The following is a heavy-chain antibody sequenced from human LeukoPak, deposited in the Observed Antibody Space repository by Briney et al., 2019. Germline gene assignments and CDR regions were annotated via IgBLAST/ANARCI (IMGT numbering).Heavy chain of an antibody. Sequence: PGGSLRLSCAASGFTFSSYAMHWVRQAPGKGLEWVAVISYDGSNKYYADSVKGRFTISRDNSKNTLYLQMNSLRAEDTAVYYCARSYVKPVGCYFDFWGQGTLVTVSS. V-gene: IGHV3-30-3*01. CDR1: GFTFSSYA. J-gene: IGHJ4*02. CDR2: ISYDGSNK. D-gene: IGHD3-16*01. CDR3: ARSYVKPVGCYFDF.